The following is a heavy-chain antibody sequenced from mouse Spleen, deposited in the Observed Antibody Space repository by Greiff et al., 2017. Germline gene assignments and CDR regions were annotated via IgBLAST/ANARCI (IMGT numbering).Heavy chain of an antibody. Sequence: EVQLQQSGPELVKPGASVKIPCKASGYTFTDYNMDWVKQSHGKSLEWIGDINPNNGGTIYNQKFKGKATLTVDKSSSTAYMELRSLTSEDTAVYYCARFNYYGNLDYWGQGTTLTVSS. V-gene: IGHV1-18*01. CDR2: INPNNGGT. CDR1: GYTFTDYN. J-gene: IGHJ2*01. CDR3: ARFNYYGNLDY. D-gene: IGHD2-1*01.